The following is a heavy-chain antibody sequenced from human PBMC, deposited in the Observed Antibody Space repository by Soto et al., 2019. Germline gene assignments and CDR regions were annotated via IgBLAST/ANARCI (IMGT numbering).Heavy chain of an antibody. J-gene: IGHJ3*02. V-gene: IGHV3-48*01. Sequence: GGSLRLSCAASGFTFSSYSMNWVRQAPGEGLEWVSYISSSSSTIYYADSVKGRFTISRDNAKNSLYLQMNSLRAEDTAVYYCARDWKRITIFGVATRAFDIWGQGTMVTVSS. CDR2: ISSSSSTI. CDR1: GFTFSSYS. D-gene: IGHD3-3*01. CDR3: ARDWKRITIFGVATRAFDI.